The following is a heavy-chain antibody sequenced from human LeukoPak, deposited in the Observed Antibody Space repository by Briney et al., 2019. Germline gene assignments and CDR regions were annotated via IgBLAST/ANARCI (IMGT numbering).Heavy chain of an antibody. CDR1: VFTFSSYA. Sequence: GGSLRLSCAASVFTFSSYAMTWVRQAPGKGLEWVSGISGSGGNTYYADSVKGRFTISRDNSKNTLYLQMNSLRPEDTAVYYCAKDASTVTLHADYWGQGTLVTVSS. D-gene: IGHD4-17*01. J-gene: IGHJ4*02. CDR2: ISGSGGNT. CDR3: AKDASTVTLHADY. V-gene: IGHV3-23*01.